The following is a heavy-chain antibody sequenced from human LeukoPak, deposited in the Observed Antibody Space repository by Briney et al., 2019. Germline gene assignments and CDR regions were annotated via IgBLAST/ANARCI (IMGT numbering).Heavy chain of an antibody. V-gene: IGHV3-21*01. CDR3: ASLVPDDYENH. CDR2: ISSSSSYI. CDR1: GFTFSSYS. D-gene: IGHD4-17*01. Sequence: GGSLRLSCAASGFTFSSYSMTWVRQAPGKGLEWVSSISSSSSYIYYADSVKGRFTISRDNAKNSLYLQMNSLRAEDTAVYYCASLVPDDYENHWGQGTLVTVSS. J-gene: IGHJ5*02.